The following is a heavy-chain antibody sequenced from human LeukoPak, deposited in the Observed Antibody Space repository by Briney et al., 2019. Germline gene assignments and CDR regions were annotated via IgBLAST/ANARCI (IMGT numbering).Heavy chain of an antibody. V-gene: IGHV5-51*01. CDR1: GYSFTSYW. Sequence: GESLKISCKGSGYSFTSYWIGWVRQMPGKGLEWMGIIYPGDSDTRYSPSFQGQVTISADKSISTAYLQWSSLKASDTAMYYCARVIYGSGSHLFFQPGGYVDYWGQGTLVTVSS. J-gene: IGHJ4*02. CDR3: ARVIYGSGSHLFFQPGGYVDY. CDR2: IYPGDSDT. D-gene: IGHD3-10*01.